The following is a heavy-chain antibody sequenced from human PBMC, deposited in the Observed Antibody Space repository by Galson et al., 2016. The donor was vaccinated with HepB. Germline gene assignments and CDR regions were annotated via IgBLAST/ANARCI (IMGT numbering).Heavy chain of an antibody. J-gene: IGHJ4*02. CDR1: GFTFSSYW. D-gene: IGHD3-3*01. CDR2: IKSDESWK. Sequence: SLRLSCAASGFTFSSYWMHWVRQAPGKGLVWVSRIKSDESWKNYADSVKGRFTISRDNVDNSLYLQMNSLRAEDTAVYYCVRDGRIRSGSFRRWDYWGRGALVTV. CDR3: VRDGRIRSGSFRRWDY. V-gene: IGHV3-74*01.